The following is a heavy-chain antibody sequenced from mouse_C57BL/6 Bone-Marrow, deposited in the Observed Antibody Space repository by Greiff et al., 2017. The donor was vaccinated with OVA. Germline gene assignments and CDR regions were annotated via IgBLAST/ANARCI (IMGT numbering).Heavy chain of an antibody. CDR2: IDPEDGDT. V-gene: IGHV14-1*01. D-gene: IGHD2-4*01. CDR1: GFNIKDYY. J-gene: IGHJ3*01. Sequence: VQLKESGAELVRPGASVKLSCTASGFNIKDYYMHWVKQRPEQGLEWIGRIDPEDGDTEYAPKFQGKATMTADTSSNTAYLQLSSLTSEDTAVYYCTCIYYDYDWFAYWGQGTLVTVSA. CDR3: TCIYYDYDWFAY.